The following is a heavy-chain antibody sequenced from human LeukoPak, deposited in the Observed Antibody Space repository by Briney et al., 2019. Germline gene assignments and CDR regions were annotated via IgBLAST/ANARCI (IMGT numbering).Heavy chain of an antibody. CDR2: ISYDGSNK. Sequence: GRSLRLSCAASGFTFSSYGMHWVRQAPGKGLEWVAVISYDGSNKYYADSVKGRFTISRDNAKNSLYLQMNSLRAEDTAVYYCASITGYCSSTSCSTDYWGQGTLVTVSS. CDR1: GFTFSSYG. D-gene: IGHD2-2*01. CDR3: ASITGYCSSTSCSTDY. J-gene: IGHJ4*02. V-gene: IGHV3-30*03.